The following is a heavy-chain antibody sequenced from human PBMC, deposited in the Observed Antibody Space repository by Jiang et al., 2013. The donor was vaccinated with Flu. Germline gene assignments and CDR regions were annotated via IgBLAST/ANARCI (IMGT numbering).Heavy chain of an antibody. J-gene: IGHJ4*02. D-gene: IGHD2-15*01. CDR3: ARGGGTCYD. Sequence: SLTCTVSGGSISSNYWSWIRQPPGKGLEWIGYIYYTGSTNFNPSLKSRVTISVDTSKNQFSLKLSSVTAADTAVYYCARGGGTCYDWGQGTLVTVSS. CDR1: GGSISSNY. V-gene: IGHV4-59*01. CDR2: IYYTGST.